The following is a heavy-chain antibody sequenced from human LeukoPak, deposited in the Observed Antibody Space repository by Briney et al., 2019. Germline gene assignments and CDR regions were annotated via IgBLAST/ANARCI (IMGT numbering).Heavy chain of an antibody. CDR2: ISGSGAST. CDR3: AKDVGKWESLHFFGY. D-gene: IGHD1-26*01. CDR1: GFTFSTNA. V-gene: IGHV3-23*01. Sequence: GGSLRLSCLTSGFTFSTNAMSWVRQAPGKGLEWISGISGSGASTYYADSVTGRFTISRDNSRNTLYLQMNSLRGDDTAVYYCAKDVGKWESLHFFGYWGQGTLVTVSS. J-gene: IGHJ4*02.